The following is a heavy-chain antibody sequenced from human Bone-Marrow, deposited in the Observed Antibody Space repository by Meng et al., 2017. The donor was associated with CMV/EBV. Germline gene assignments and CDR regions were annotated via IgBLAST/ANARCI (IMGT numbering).Heavy chain of an antibody. Sequence: SETLSLTCTVSGGSISSYYWSWIRQSPGKGLEWIGYIHNSGSTDYSPSLKSRVTISMDTSKNQHFLNLTSVTSADTAVYYCAKDQTLYRFLGWFDPWGQGTLVTVSS. D-gene: IGHD3-3*01. CDR3: AKDQTLYRFLGWFDP. CDR1: GGSISSYY. CDR2: IHNSGST. V-gene: IGHV4-59*01. J-gene: IGHJ5*02.